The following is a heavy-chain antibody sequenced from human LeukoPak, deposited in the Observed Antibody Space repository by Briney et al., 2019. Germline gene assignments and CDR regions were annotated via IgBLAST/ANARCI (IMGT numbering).Heavy chain of an antibody. V-gene: IGHV3-21*04. CDR2: ISSSSRDT. J-gene: IGHJ4*02. CDR1: GFTFSSSS. CDR3: ARVEGNLWL. D-gene: IGHD2/OR15-2a*01. Sequence: GGSLRLSCAASGFTFSSSSINWVRQAPGKGLEWVAAISSSSRDTYYADSVKGRFTISRDNSKNTLYLQMNSLGAEDTAVYYCARVEGNLWLWGQGTLVTVSS.